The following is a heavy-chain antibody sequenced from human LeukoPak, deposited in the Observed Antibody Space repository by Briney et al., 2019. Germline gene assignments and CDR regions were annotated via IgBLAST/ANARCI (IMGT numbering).Heavy chain of an antibody. CDR2: INSDGSRT. Sequence: GGSLRLSCAASGFTFSSYWMHWVRQAPGKGLVWVSRINSDGSRTTYADSVKGRFTISRDNAKNTLYLQMNSLRAEDTAVFHCARGYCSSSSCHDYYFDYWGQGTLVTVSP. V-gene: IGHV3-74*01. CDR3: ARGYCSSSSCHDYYFDY. D-gene: IGHD2-2*01. CDR1: GFTFSSYW. J-gene: IGHJ4*02.